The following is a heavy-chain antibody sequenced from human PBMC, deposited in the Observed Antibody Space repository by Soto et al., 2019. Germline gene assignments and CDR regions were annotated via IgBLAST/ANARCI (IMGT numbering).Heavy chain of an antibody. V-gene: IGHV1-18*01. Sequence: ASVKVSCKASGYTFTSYGISWVRQAPGQGLEWMGWIRAYNGNTNYAQNLQGRATMTTDTSTSTAYMELRSLRSDDTAVYYCASSWFGESPRDYYYYGMDVWGQGTTVTVSS. CDR1: GYTFTSYG. J-gene: IGHJ6*02. D-gene: IGHD3-10*01. CDR2: IRAYNGNT. CDR3: ASSWFGESPRDYYYYGMDV.